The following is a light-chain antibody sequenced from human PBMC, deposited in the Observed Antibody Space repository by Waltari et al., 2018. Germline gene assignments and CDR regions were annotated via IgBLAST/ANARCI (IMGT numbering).Light chain of an antibody. CDR3: QQANSFPIT. V-gene: IGKV1D-12*01. CDR2: AVF. Sequence: DIQMTQSPSSVSASVGDRVTITCRASQDIRSWLAWYQQKPGKAPRLLIYAVFTLHTGVPSRFSGSGSGTDFTLTISSLQPEDFATYYCQQANSFPITFGQGTRLEIK. J-gene: IGKJ5*01. CDR1: QDIRSW.